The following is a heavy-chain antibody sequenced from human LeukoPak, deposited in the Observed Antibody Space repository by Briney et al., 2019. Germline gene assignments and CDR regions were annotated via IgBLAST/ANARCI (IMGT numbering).Heavy chain of an antibody. CDR1: DFTVSSYY. D-gene: IGHD5-24*01. CDR3: ARGVEMATIFFSS. CDR2: IYANGIT. J-gene: IGHJ5*02. V-gene: IGHV3-53*01. Sequence: GGSLRLSCAASDFTVSSYYMSWVRQAPGKGLEWVSVIYANGITYYADSVKGRFTISRDISKNTVYLQMNTLRVEDTAVYYCARGVEMATIFFSSWGQGTLVTVSS.